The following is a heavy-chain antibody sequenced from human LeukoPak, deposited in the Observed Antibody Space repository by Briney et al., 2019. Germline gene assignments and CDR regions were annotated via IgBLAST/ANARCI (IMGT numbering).Heavy chain of an antibody. CDR3: VSRRIAVAVGAFDI. CDR1: GGSISSYC. J-gene: IGHJ3*02. Sequence: SETLSLTCTVSGGSISSYCVSWIRQPPGKGLEWIGYIYYSGSTNYNPSLKSRVTISVDTSKNQFSLKLSSVTAADTAVYYCVSRRIAVAVGAFDIWGHGTMVTVSS. V-gene: IGHV4-59*08. D-gene: IGHD6-19*01. CDR2: IYYSGST.